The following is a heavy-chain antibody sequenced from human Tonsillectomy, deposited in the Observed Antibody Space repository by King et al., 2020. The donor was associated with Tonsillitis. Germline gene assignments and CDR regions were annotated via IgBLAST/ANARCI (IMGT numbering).Heavy chain of an antibody. CDR1: GFTFSNYG. J-gene: IGHJ5*02. CDR2: ISNSGGST. CDR3: ARDQGWTSDL. D-gene: IGHD3/OR15-3a*01. V-gene: IGHV3-23*04. Sequence: VQLVESGGGLVQPGGSQRLSCAASGFTFSNYGMSWVRQAPGKGLEWVAGISNSGGSTFYADSVKGRFTISRDNSKNTLYLQMNSLRVEDTAVYYCARDQGWTSDLWGQGTLVTVSS.